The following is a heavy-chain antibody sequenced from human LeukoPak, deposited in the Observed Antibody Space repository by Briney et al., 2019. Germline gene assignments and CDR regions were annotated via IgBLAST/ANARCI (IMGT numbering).Heavy chain of an antibody. Sequence: PGGSLRLSCAASGFTFSSYDMYWVRQSTGEVREWVSAINIAGDTYYAASVKGRFTISRENAKNSLSLQMNSLRAGDTAVYYCARGVPFGEKGIDVWGKGTTVTVSS. CDR1: GFTFSSYD. V-gene: IGHV3-13*01. D-gene: IGHD3-10*01. J-gene: IGHJ6*04. CDR2: INIAGDT. CDR3: ARGVPFGEKGIDV.